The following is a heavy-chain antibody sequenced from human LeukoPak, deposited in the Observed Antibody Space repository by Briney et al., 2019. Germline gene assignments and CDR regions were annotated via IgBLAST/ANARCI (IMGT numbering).Heavy chain of an antibody. CDR1: GGSISSGGSY. D-gene: IGHD2/OR15-2a*01. CDR2: IYYSGST. Sequence: SQTLSLTCTVSGGSISSGGSYWSWIRQHPEKGLEWIGHIYYSGSTHYNPSLKSRVTISVDTSKNQFSLNLSSVTAADTAVYYCARVFRFYHNIGWPDYWGQGTLVTVSS. J-gene: IGHJ4*02. CDR3: ARVFRFYHNIGWPDY. V-gene: IGHV4-31*03.